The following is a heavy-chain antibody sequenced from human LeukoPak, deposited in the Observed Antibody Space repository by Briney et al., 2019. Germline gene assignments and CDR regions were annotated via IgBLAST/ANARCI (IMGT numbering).Heavy chain of an antibody. D-gene: IGHD1-26*01. Sequence: PGGCLRLSCAASGFTFSTYWMTWVRQAPGKGLEWVATISSEGIGQYYLDSVKGRFTISRDNAQSSLFLQMTSLRTEDTAVYYCGRVRPGDADYWGQGTLVTVSS. J-gene: IGHJ4*02. CDR1: GFTFSTYW. V-gene: IGHV3-7*01. CDR2: ISSEGIGQ. CDR3: GRVRPGDADY.